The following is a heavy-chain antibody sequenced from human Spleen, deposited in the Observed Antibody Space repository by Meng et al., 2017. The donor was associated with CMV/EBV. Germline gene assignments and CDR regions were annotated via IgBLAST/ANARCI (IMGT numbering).Heavy chain of an antibody. CDR3: ARGMGLTGFLEWVGVYYYYGMDV. J-gene: IGHJ6*02. CDR2: IIPIFGTA. V-gene: IGHV1-69*05. D-gene: IGHD3-3*01. Sequence: SVKVSCKASGGTFSSYAISWVRQAPGQGLEWMGGIIPIFGTANYAQKFQGRVTITRNTSISTAYMELSSLRSEDTAVYYCARGMGLTGFLEWVGVYYYYGMDVWGQGTTVTVSS. CDR1: GGTFSSYA.